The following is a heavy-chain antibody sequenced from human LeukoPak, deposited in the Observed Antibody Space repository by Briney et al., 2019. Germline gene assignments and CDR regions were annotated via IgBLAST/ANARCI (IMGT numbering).Heavy chain of an antibody. CDR3: ARVLGSSGWDGDY. CDR1: GGSISSSSYY. J-gene: IGHJ4*02. V-gene: IGHV4-61*01. CDR2: IYYSGST. D-gene: IGHD6-19*01. Sequence: SETLSLTCTVSGGSISSSSYYWSWLRQPPGKGLEWIGYIYYSGSTNYNPSLKSRVTMSIDTSKNQFSLKLSSVTAADTAVYYCARVLGSSGWDGDYWGQGTLVTVSS.